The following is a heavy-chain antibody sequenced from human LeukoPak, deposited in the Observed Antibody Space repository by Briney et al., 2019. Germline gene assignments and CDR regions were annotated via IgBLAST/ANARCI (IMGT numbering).Heavy chain of an antibody. CDR1: GYTFTGYY. J-gene: IGHJ4*02. CDR3: ASLEGYCSSTSCLYDDF. D-gene: IGHD2-2*01. V-gene: IGHV1-2*02. CDR2: INPNSGGT. Sequence: ASVKVSCKASGYTFTGYYKHWVRQAPGQGLEWMGWINPNSGGTNYAQKFQGRVTMTRDTSISTAYMELSRLGSDDTAVYYCASLEGYCSSTSCLYDDFWGQGTLVTVSS.